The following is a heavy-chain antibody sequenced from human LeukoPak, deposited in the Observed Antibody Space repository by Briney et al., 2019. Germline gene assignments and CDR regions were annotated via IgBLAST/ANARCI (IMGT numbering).Heavy chain of an antibody. CDR1: GYTFTSYD. CDR2: RNLNSGNT. Sequence: ASVTVSCKASGYTFTSYDINWVRQATGQGLEWMGWRNLNSGNTGYAKKFQGRVTMTRNTSISTAYMERSSLRSEDTAVYYCARGLVGASVEFDYGGQGTLVTVSS. V-gene: IGHV1-8*02. D-gene: IGHD1-26*01. CDR3: ARGLVGASVEFDY. J-gene: IGHJ4*02.